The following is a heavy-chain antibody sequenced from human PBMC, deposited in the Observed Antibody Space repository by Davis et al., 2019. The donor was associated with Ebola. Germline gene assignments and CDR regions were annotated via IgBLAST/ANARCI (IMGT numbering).Heavy chain of an antibody. CDR2: IVVGSGNT. V-gene: IGHV1-58*01. D-gene: IGHD4-17*01. Sequence: SVKVSCKASGFTFTSSAVQWVRQARGQRLEWIGWIVVGSGNTGYAQKFQGRVTMTRNTSISTAYMELSSLRSEDTAVYYCARVVGYGDYYFDYWGQGTLVTVSS. J-gene: IGHJ4*02. CDR3: ARVVGYGDYYFDY. CDR1: GFTFTSSA.